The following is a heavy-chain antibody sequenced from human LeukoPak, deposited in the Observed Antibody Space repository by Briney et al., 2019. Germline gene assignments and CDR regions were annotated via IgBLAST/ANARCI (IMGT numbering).Heavy chain of an antibody. V-gene: IGHV3-23*01. CDR1: GFTFSSYP. Sequence: GGSLRLSCAASGFTFSSYPMSWVRQAPGKGLEWVSAISGSGGSIYYADSVKGRFTISRDNSKNTLYLQMNSLRAEDTAVYYCAKEGGTYYDFWSGYSYHPYFDYWGQGTLVTVSS. J-gene: IGHJ4*02. CDR2: ISGSGGSI. D-gene: IGHD3-3*01. CDR3: AKEGGTYYDFWSGYSYHPYFDY.